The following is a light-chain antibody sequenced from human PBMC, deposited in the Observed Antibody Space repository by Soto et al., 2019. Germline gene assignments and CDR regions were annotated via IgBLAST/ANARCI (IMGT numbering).Light chain of an antibody. V-gene: IGKV1-33*01. J-gene: IGKJ1*01. CDR2: DAS. CDR3: QQCFWHWT. CDR1: QGITNY. Sequence: DIQMTQSPSSLSASVGDRVTITCQASQGITNYLNWYQQKSGKAPKLLIYDASNLETGVPSRFGGSGSGTEFTLSITSLQPDDFATYYCQQCFWHWTFGQGTKVDI.